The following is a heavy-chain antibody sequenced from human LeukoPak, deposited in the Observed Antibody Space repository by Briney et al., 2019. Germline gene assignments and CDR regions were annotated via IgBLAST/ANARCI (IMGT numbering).Heavy chain of an antibody. Sequence: GGSLRLSCTTSGFTFRSYSQNWVRQAPGKGLEWVASIGSNSSYIFYADSVKGRFTISRDNAKNSLYLQMNSLRVEDTAMYYCXXXXXXGSYFILTVGEAFHFWGQGTMVTVSS. V-gene: IGHV3-21*04. D-gene: IGHD3-10*01. J-gene: IGHJ3*01. CDR2: IGSNSSYI. CDR1: GFTFRSYS. CDR3: XXXXXXGSYFILTVGEAFHF.